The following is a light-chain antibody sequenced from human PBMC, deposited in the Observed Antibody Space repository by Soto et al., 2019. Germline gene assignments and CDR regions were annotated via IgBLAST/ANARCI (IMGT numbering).Light chain of an antibody. J-gene: IGKJ3*01. CDR2: GAS. V-gene: IGKV1-39*01. CDR3: QQSYSLPLT. CDR1: QSISDY. Sequence: DIQMTQSPSSLSASVGDRVAITCRSSQSISDYLNWYQQKPGKALKLVIYGASNLQSGVPPRFSGSGSGSECTLSISGLQTDDFAIYFCQQSYSLPLTFGPGTKVDV.